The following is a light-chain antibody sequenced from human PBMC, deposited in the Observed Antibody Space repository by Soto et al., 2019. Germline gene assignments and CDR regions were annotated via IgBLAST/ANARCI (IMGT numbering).Light chain of an antibody. CDR2: GAS. Sequence: EIVLTQSPGILSLSPGKRATLSCRASQSVSNRYLAWYQRKPGQAPRLLIHGASTRATGIPDRFIGSGSGTDFTLTINSLQSEDFALYYCQQYNKWPPTFGGGTKVEI. V-gene: IGKV3-20*01. J-gene: IGKJ4*01. CDR1: QSVSNRY. CDR3: QQYNKWPPT.